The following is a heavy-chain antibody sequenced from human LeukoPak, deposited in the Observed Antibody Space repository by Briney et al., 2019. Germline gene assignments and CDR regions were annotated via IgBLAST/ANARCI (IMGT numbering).Heavy chain of an antibody. J-gene: IGHJ4*02. CDR3: AKDRNEYYDILIGLASIDY. V-gene: IGHV3-23*01. CDR1: GFTFSSYA. Sequence: PGGSLRLSCAASGFTFSSYAMSWVRQAPGKGLEWVSAIIDSGPGTYYADSVKGRFTISRDNYKNTLYLQMNSLRAEDTAVYYCAKDRNEYYDILIGLASIDYWGQGTLVTVSS. D-gene: IGHD3-9*01. CDR2: IIDSGPGT.